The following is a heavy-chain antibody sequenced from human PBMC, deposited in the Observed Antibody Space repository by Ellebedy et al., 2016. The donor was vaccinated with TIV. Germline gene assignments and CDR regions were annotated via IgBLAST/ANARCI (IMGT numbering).Heavy chain of an antibody. D-gene: IGHD6-13*01. CDR1: GYTFTKYY. J-gene: IGHJ4*02. V-gene: IGHV1-46*01. CDR2: INPSGGST. CDR3: TCLQLGIANYFDY. Sequence: ASVKVSCKASGYTFTKYYMHWVRQAPGQGLEWMGMINPSGGSTSYAQKFQGRVTMTRDTSTSTVYMELSSLRSEDTAVYYCTCLQLGIANYFDYWGQGALVTVSS.